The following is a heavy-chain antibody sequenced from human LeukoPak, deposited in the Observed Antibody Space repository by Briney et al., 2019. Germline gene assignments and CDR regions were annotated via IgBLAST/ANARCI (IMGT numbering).Heavy chain of an antibody. V-gene: IGHV3-48*01. CDR2: ISSSSSTI. J-gene: IGHJ4*02. D-gene: IGHD5-24*01. CDR1: GFTFSIYS. CDR3: ARGAARMVEMGTIISFHF. Sequence: GGSLRLSCAASGFTFSIYSMNWVRQAPGKGLEWVSYISSSSSTIYYADSVKGRFTISRDNSKSTLYLQMNSLRAEDTAVYYCARGAARMVEMGTIISFHFWGQGTLVTVSS.